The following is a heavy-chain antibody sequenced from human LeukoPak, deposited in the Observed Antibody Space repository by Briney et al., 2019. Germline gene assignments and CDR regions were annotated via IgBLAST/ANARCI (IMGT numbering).Heavy chain of an antibody. V-gene: IGHV3-13*01. D-gene: IGHD5-18*01. CDR2: INSAGDT. Sequence: GGSLSLSCAASGIPFISYDMHWVRQATGKSPEWVSAINSAGDTYYSGSVKGRFTISRENAKNSLFLQMNSLRAGDTAVYYCATATAMALYFGMDVWGQGTTVTVSS. J-gene: IGHJ6*02. CDR3: ATATAMALYFGMDV. CDR1: GIPFISYD.